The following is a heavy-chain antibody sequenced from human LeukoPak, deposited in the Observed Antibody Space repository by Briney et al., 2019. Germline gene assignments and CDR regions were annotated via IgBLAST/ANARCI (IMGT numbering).Heavy chain of an antibody. CDR3: AKGVSYYYDSSGYSDAFDI. CDR1: GFTFSSYA. D-gene: IGHD3-22*01. V-gene: IGHV3-30-3*02. J-gene: IGHJ3*02. Sequence: GGSPRLSCAASGFTFSSYAMHWVRQAPGKGLEWVAVISYDGSNKYYADSVKGRFTISRDNSKNTLYLQMNSLRAEDTAVSYFAKGVSYYYDSSGYSDAFDIWGQGTMVTVSS. CDR2: ISYDGSNK.